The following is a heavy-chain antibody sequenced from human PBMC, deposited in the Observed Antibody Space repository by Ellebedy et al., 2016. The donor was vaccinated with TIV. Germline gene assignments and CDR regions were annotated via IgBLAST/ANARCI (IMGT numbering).Heavy chain of an antibody. J-gene: IGHJ3*02. D-gene: IGHD4-17*01. CDR1: GGTFSSYA. CDR2: IIPIFGTA. Sequence: SVKVSCXASGGTFSSYAISWVRQAPGQGLEWMGGIIPIFGTANYAQKFQGRVTITADESTSTAYMELSSLRSEDTAVYYCARGGDYGDDAFDIWGQGTMVTVSS. V-gene: IGHV1-69*13. CDR3: ARGGDYGDDAFDI.